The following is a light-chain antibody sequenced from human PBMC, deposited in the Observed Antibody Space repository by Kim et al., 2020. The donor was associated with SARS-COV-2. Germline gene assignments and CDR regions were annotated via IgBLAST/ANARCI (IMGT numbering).Light chain of an antibody. Sequence: SPGASDTLSCRASQGVTGGYVAWYQQKPGQAPPPLIYGASNRATGVPDRVSGSGSGTDFTLIISRLEPVDFAVYYCQQYGGSPWTFGQGTKVEI. CDR1: QGVTGGY. CDR2: GAS. CDR3: QQYGGSPWT. V-gene: IGKV3-20*01. J-gene: IGKJ1*01.